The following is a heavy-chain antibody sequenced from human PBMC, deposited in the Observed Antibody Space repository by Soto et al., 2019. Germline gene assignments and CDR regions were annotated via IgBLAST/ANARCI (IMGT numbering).Heavy chain of an antibody. J-gene: IGHJ6*03. D-gene: IGHD6-6*01. Sequence: PSETLSLTCTVSGVSISFYYWSWIRQPPGKGLEWIAYIDSSGSTKYNPSLKSRVTISLDTSRNQLSLKLNSVTAADTAVYYCARGKVEYSSSAPNYYYYYTDVWGKGTTVSV. CDR1: GVSISFYY. CDR3: ARGKVEYSSSAPNYYYYYTDV. V-gene: IGHV4-59*01. CDR2: IDSSGST.